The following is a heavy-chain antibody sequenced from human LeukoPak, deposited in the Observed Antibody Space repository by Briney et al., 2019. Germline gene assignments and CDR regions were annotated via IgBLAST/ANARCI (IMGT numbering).Heavy chain of an antibody. J-gene: IGHJ4*02. CDR1: GGSFSGYY. V-gene: IGHV4-34*01. Sequence: SETLSLTCAVYGGSFSGYYWSWIRQPPGKGLEWIGEIYHSGSTNYNPSLKSRVTISVDKSKNQFSLKLSSVTAADTAVYYCARGVDTAMVTTFDYWGQGTLVTVSS. CDR2: IYHSGST. CDR3: ARGVDTAMVTTFDY. D-gene: IGHD5-18*01.